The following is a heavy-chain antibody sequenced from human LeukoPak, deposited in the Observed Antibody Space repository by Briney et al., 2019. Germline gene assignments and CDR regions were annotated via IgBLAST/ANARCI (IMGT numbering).Heavy chain of an antibody. Sequence: SCKASGGTFSSYAISWVRQAPGKGLEWVGRIKSKTNGGTTDYAAPVKGRFAISRDDSKNTLYLQMNSLKTEDTAVYYCTKDDPLNRSWGQGTLVTVSS. J-gene: IGHJ4*02. CDR2: IKSKTNGGTT. D-gene: IGHD3-16*01. CDR1: GGTFSSYA. CDR3: TKDDPLNRS. V-gene: IGHV3-15*01.